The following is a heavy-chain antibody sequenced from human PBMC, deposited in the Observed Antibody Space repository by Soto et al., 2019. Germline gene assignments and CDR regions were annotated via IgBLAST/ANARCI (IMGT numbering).Heavy chain of an antibody. CDR1: GATISSGGFF. V-gene: IGHV4-31*03. CDR3: ARLRCTDCCCAHGGPFDV. Sequence: SETLSLTCTVSGATISSGGFFWTWMRQHPGEGLQWIGYIYYSGSAYYNPSLNSRVTMSLGTSNNQFTLNLRSMTAADTAVYYCARLRCTDCCCAHGGPFDVCTQRTTDTGSS. J-gene: IGHJ3*01. D-gene: IGHD2-21*01. CDR2: IYYSGSA.